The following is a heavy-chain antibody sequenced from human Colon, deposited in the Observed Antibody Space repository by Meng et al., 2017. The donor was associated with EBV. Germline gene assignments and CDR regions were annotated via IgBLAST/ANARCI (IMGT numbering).Heavy chain of an antibody. CDR2: IPHRASI. J-gene: IGHJ1*01. D-gene: IGHD2-21*01. Sequence: RWRGSARALLQAPESLSRTCAVLWTSITNHNWWACVGRPRGKGLGWIGKIPHRASIAYNPSLVSRVSMSIDKAKNQFSLKLTSVTAADTSVYHCLRGSGGAVWGQGTLVTVSS. CDR1: WTSITNHNW. V-gene: IGHV4-4*03. CDR3: LRGSGGAV.